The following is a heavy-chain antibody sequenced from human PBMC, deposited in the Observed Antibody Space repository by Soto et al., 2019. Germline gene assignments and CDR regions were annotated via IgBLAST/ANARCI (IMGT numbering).Heavy chain of an antibody. CDR3: ARDPRPFYGSGSYYYYGMDV. V-gene: IGHV4-30-4*01. CDR1: GGSISSGDYY. CDR2: IYYSGST. J-gene: IGHJ6*02. D-gene: IGHD3-10*01. Sequence: QVQLQESGPELVKPSQTLYLTCTVSGGSISSGDYYWSWIRQPPGKGLEWIGYIYYSGSTYYNPSLKSRVTISVDTSKNQFSLKLSSVTAAVTAVYYCARDPRPFYGSGSYYYYGMDVWGQGTTVTVSS.